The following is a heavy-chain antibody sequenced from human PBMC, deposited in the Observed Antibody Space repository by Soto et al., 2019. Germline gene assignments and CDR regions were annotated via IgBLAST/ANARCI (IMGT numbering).Heavy chain of an antibody. CDR1: GYTFTSYY. V-gene: IGHV1-46*01. CDR2: INPSGGST. CDR3: ARGGGGSRYAFDI. D-gene: IGHD3-16*01. Sequence: QVQLVQSGAEVKKPGASVKVSCKASGYTFTSYYMHWVRQAPAQGLEWMGIINPSGGSTSYAQEFQGRGTMTRDTSTGTVYMELSSLRSEDTAVYYWARGGGGSRYAFDIWGQGTMVTVSS. J-gene: IGHJ3*02.